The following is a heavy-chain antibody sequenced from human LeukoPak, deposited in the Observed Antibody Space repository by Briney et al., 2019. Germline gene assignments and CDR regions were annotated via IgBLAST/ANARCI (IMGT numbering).Heavy chain of an antibody. CDR3: ARGWDSSAPPVDP. J-gene: IGHJ5*02. V-gene: IGHV3-74*01. Sequence: GGSLRLSCAASGFTFSSYWMHWVRQAPGKGLVWVSRINSDGSSTSYADSVKGRFPISRDNAKNTLYLQMNSLRAEDTAVYYCARGWDSSAPPVDPWGQGTLVTVSS. CDR2: INSDGSST. D-gene: IGHD3-22*01. CDR1: GFTFSSYW.